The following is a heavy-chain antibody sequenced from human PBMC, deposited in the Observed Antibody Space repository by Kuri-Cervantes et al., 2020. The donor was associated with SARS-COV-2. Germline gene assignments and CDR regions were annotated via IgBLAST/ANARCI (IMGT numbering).Heavy chain of an antibody. CDR2: INPNSGGT. Sequence: ASVKVSCKASGGTFSSYAISWVRQAPGQGLEWMGWINPNSGGTNYAQKFLGRVTMTRDTSISTAYMELSRLRSDDTAVYYCAVEYSSSSGHQGDDYWGQGTLVTVSS. J-gene: IGHJ4*02. V-gene: IGHV1-2*02. D-gene: IGHD6-6*01. CDR3: AVEYSSSSGHQGDDY. CDR1: GGTFSSYA.